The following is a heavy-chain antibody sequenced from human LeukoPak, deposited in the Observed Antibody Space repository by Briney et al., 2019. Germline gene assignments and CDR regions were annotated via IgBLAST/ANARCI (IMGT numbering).Heavy chain of an antibody. CDR3: ARSITMVRGVIT. D-gene: IGHD3-10*01. J-gene: IGHJ5*02. CDR1: VGSIRSYY. Sequence: SETLSLTRTASVGSIRSYYWSWMRQPPGKGLECAGHIYYSGSTNYNPSLKSRVTISVDTSKNQFSLKLSSVTAADTAVYYCARSITMVRGVITWGQGTLVTVSS. V-gene: IGHV4-59*01. CDR2: IYYSGST.